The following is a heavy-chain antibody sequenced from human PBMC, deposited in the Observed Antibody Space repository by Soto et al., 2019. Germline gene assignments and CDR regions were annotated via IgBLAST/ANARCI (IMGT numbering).Heavy chain of an antibody. J-gene: IGHJ6*02. CDR3: ARDYKRENCGSVRCNSLDV. CDR2: SYYSGYYSGST. V-gene: IGHV4-59*01. CDR1: GFTFTNYA. Sequence: PGGSLRLSCAASGFTFTNYAMSWVRQAPGKGLEWIGNSYYSGYYSGSTNHNPSLKSRVTVSVDTSKNQFSLKLRSVTTADTAVYYCARDYKRENCGSVRCNSLDVWGQGTTVTVSS. D-gene: IGHD2-21*01.